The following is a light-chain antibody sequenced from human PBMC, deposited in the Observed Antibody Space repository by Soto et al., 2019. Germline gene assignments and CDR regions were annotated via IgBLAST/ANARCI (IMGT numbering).Light chain of an antibody. V-gene: IGKV3-20*01. J-gene: IGKJ1*01. CDR1: QSVTSSC. CDR2: GAS. CDR3: QQYANSPRT. Sequence: EIVLTQSPGTLSLSPGERATLSCRASQSVTSSCLAWYQQKPGQAPRLLIYGASSRATGIPDRFSGSGSGTDFTLTISRLEPEDFAVYYCQQYANSPRTFGQGTKVEI.